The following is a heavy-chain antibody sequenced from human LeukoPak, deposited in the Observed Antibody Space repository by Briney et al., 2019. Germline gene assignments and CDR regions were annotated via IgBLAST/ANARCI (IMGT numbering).Heavy chain of an antibody. Sequence: GGSLRLSCAASGFTFSSYAMSWVRQAPGEGLEWVSSISGSGGATYHADSVRGRFTLSRDNSKNTLYLQMNSLRAEDTAVYYCAALSRGRNDGDYVNYWGQGTLVTVSS. CDR3: AALSRGRNDGDYVNY. D-gene: IGHD4-17*01. CDR2: ISGSGGAT. V-gene: IGHV3-23*01. J-gene: IGHJ4*02. CDR1: GFTFSSYA.